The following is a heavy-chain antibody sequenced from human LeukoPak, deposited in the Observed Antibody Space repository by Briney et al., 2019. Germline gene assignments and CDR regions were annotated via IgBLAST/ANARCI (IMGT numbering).Heavy chain of an antibody. CDR2: IYYSGST. CDR3: ARANYGSGSPYDY. J-gene: IGHJ4*02. Sequence: PSETLSLTCTVSGGSISSYYWSWIRQPPGKGLEWIGYIYYSGSTNYNPSLKSRVTISVDTSKNQFSLKLSSVTAADTAVYYCARANYGSGSPYDYWGQGTLVTVSS. D-gene: IGHD3-10*01. CDR1: GGSISSYY. V-gene: IGHV4-59*08.